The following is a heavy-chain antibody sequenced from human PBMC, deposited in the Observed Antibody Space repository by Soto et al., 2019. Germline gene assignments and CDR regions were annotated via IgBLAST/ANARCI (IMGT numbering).Heavy chain of an antibody. D-gene: IGHD1-26*01. CDR3: TKGATTPLES. J-gene: IGHJ5*01. CDR2: VYPSESHV. CDR1: GYRFSSSW. Sequence: PGESLKISCQGTGYRFSSSWIGWVRQKPGKGREWLGPVYPSESHVSYSPAFEGQCTISADNSRNTAYLQLLNLKASDTAIYYCTKGATTPLESWGHGTRVTLAS. V-gene: IGHV5-51*01.